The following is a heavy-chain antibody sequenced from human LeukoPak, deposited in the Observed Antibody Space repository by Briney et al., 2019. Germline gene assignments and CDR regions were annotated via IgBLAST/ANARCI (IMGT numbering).Heavy chain of an antibody. CDR2: ISYDGSNK. Sequence: GGSLRLSCAASGFTFNNYAMHWVRQAPGKGLEWVAVISYDGSNKYCADSVKGRFTISRDNSKNTLSLQMNSLRAEDTAVYYCGSGDYYYFDYWGQGTLVAVSS. CDR3: GSGDYYYFDY. D-gene: IGHD3-10*01. V-gene: IGHV3-30-3*01. J-gene: IGHJ4*02. CDR1: GFTFNNYA.